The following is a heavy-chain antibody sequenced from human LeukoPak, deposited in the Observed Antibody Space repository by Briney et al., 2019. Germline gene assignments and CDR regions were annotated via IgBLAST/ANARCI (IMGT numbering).Heavy chain of an antibody. D-gene: IGHD6-13*01. V-gene: IGHV4-39*07. CDR1: GGSISSSSYY. CDR2: IYYSGST. Sequence: SETLSLTCTVSGGSISSSSYYWGWIRQPPGKGLEWIGSIYYSGSTYYNPSLKSRVTISVDTSKNQFSLKLSSVTAADTAVYYCARDRGIAAAGSRGVKFDYWGQGTLVTVSS. J-gene: IGHJ4*02. CDR3: ARDRGIAAAGSRGVKFDY.